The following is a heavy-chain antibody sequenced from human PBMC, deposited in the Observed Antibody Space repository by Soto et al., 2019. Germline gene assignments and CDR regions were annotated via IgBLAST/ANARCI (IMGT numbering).Heavy chain of an antibody. CDR3: ARVERGTATTXVDAFDI. V-gene: IGHV4-34*01. D-gene: IGHD1-1*01. J-gene: IGHJ3*02. CDR1: GGFVTSCSYY. CDR2: MSHSGGT. Sequence: PSETLSLTCAVYGGFVTSCSYYWSWIRQPPGKGLEWIGEMSHSGGTHFNPSLKSRVTISVDTSKNQFTLKMSSVTAADTALYYCARVERGTATTXVDAFDIWGPGTMVTVSS.